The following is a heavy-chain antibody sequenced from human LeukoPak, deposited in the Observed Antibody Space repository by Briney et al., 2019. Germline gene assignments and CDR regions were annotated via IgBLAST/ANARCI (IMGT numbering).Heavy chain of an antibody. CDR2: ISAYNGNT. V-gene: IGHV1-18*01. J-gene: IGHJ4*02. D-gene: IGHD1-14*01. CDR1: GYTFTSYG. CDR3: VFVDEPEGPD. Sequence: ASVRVSCKASGYTFTSYGISWVRQAPGQGLEWMGWISAYNGNTNYAQKLQGRVTMTTDTSTSTAYMELRSLRSDDTAVYYCVFVDEPEGPDWGQGTLVTVSS.